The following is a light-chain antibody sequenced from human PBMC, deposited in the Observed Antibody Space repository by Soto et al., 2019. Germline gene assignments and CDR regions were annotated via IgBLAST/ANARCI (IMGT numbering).Light chain of an antibody. J-gene: IGLJ3*02. CDR2: VNSDGSH. CDR1: SGHSNYA. V-gene: IGLV4-69*01. Sequence: QLVLTQSPSASGSLGASVKVTCTLSSGHSNYAIAWHQQQPEKGPRYLVKVNSDGSHNRGDGIPDRFSGSSSGAERYLTISSLQSEDEADYYCQTWDSGIVVFGGGTQLTVL. CDR3: QTWDSGIVV.